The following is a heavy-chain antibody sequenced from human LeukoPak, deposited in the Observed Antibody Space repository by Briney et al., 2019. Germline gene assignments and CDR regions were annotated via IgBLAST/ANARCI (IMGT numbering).Heavy chain of an antibody. CDR2: ISSIRSYI. V-gene: IGHV3-21*01. D-gene: IGHD5-18*01. CDR3: VRLRGGYNYALGPFDF. Sequence: GGSLRLSCAASEFTFSSYIINWVRQAPGKGLEWVSSISSIRSYIYYADSVKGRFTISRDKAKNSLYLKMNSLRAEDTAVYYCVRLRGGYNYALGPFDFWGQGTLVTVSS. J-gene: IGHJ4*02. CDR1: EFTFSSYI.